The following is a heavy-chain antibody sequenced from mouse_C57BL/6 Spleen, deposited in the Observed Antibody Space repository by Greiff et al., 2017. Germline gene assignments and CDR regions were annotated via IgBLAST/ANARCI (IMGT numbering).Heavy chain of an antibody. Sequence: VQLQQPGAELVRPGTSVKLSCKASGYTFTSYWMHWVKQRPGQGLEWIGVIDPSDSYTNYNQKFKGKATLTVDTSSSTAYMQLSSLTSADSAVYYCAKVGGGYGWYFDVWGTGTTVTVSS. CDR2: IDPSDSYT. CDR3: AKVGGGYGWYFDV. D-gene: IGHD3-1*01. CDR1: GYTFTSYW. V-gene: IGHV1-59*01. J-gene: IGHJ1*03.